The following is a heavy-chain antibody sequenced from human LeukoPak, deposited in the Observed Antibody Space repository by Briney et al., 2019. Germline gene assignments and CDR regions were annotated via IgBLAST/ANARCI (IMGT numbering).Heavy chain of an antibody. V-gene: IGHV3-30-3*01. CDR1: RFNFNNYA. CDR2: ISYDGNKK. CDR3: ARDSFSRGSGYSDY. Sequence: GGSLRLSCAVSRFNFNNYAIHWVRQAPGKGLEWVAVISYDGNKKFYAESVKGRFTVSRDNAKNSLYLQMNNLRAEDTAVYYCARDSFSRGSGYSDYWGQGTLVTVSS. D-gene: IGHD3-22*01. J-gene: IGHJ4*02.